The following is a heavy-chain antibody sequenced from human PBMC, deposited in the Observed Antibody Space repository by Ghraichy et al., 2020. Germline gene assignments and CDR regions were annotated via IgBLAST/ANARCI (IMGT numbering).Heavy chain of an antibody. CDR2: IYYSGNT. Sequence: TLSLTCTVSGGSIISGDYYWSWIRQPPGKGLEWIGYIYYSGNTYYKSSLKSRTTISVDTSKNQFSLKLTSVTAADTAVYYCARERVTWSGSHRNGDVWGPGTTVTVSS. J-gene: IGHJ6*02. CDR1: GGSIISGDYY. CDR3: ARERVTWSGSHRNGDV. D-gene: IGHD3-3*01. V-gene: IGHV4-30-4*01.